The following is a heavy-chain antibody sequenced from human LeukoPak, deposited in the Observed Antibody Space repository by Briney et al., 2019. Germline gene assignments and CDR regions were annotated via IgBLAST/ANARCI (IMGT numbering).Heavy chain of an antibody. CDR3: ATGVEEDSSGYISEYFQH. CDR2: FDPEDGET. J-gene: IGHJ1*01. CDR1: GYTLTELS. Sequence: ASVKVSCKVSGYTLTELSMHWLRQAPGKGLEWMGGFDPEDGETIYAQKFQGRVTMTEDTSTDTAYMELSSLRSEDTAVYYCATGVEEDSSGYISEYFQHWGQGTLVTVSS. V-gene: IGHV1-24*01. D-gene: IGHD3-22*01.